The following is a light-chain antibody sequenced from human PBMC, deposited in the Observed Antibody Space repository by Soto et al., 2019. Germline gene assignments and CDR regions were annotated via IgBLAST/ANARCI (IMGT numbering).Light chain of an antibody. J-gene: IGLJ3*02. Sequence: QSALTQPPSVSGSPGQSITISCTGTNSDVGDYNFVSWYQQYPGKAPRLLIYDVTNRPSGVSDHFSGSKSGNTASLTISGLQAEDEADYYCASYTGNNTMLFGGGTKLTVL. V-gene: IGLV2-14*03. CDR3: ASYTGNNTML. CDR1: NSDVGDYNF. CDR2: DVT.